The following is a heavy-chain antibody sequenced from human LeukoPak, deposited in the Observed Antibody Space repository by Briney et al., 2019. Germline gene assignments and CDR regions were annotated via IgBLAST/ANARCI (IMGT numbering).Heavy chain of an antibody. CDR3: AKVPGVIFVHRTNY. CDR1: GFTFSSHA. D-gene: IGHD2/OR15-2a*01. Sequence: GGSLRLSCAASGFTFSSHAMSWVRQAPGKGLEWVSGISGNGGSTYYADSVKGRFTVSRDNSKNSLYLQMNSLRAEDTAVYYCAKVPGVIFVHRTNYWGQGTLVTVSS. CDR2: ISGNGGST. V-gene: IGHV3-23*01. J-gene: IGHJ4*02.